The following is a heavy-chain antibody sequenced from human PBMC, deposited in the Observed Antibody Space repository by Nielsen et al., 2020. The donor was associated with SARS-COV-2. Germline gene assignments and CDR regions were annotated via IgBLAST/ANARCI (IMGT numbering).Heavy chain of an antibody. Sequence: GESLKISCTASGFTFSDSFMSWIRQAPGKGLEWVSYISGSGSYTNYADSLKGRFTISRDNAKNSLYLQMDSLRAEDTAFYYCARGGHCNGGICYFTEYFQDWGQGTLVTVSS. CDR1: GFTFSDSF. CDR2: ISGSGSYT. J-gene: IGHJ1*01. D-gene: IGHD2-8*02. V-gene: IGHV3-11*05. CDR3: ARGGHCNGGICYFTEYFQD.